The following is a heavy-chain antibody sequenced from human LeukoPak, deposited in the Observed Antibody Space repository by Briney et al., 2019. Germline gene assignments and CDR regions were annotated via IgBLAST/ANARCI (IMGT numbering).Heavy chain of an antibody. CDR3: ARDLVVRFDP. Sequence: GGSLRLSCAASRFTFSSYSMNWVRQAPGKVLEWVSSISSSSSYIYYADSVKGRFTISRDNAKNSLYLQMNSLRAEDTAVYYCARDLVVRFDPWGQGTLVTVSS. D-gene: IGHD3-16*02. J-gene: IGHJ5*01. CDR1: RFTFSSYS. CDR2: ISSSSSYI. V-gene: IGHV3-21*01.